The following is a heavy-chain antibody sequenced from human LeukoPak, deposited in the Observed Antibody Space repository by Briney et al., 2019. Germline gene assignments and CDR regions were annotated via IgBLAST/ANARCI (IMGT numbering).Heavy chain of an antibody. CDR2: ISGSGGST. V-gene: IGHV3-23*01. D-gene: IGHD6-19*01. CDR3: AKHKGSSGWYRGEPFDY. Sequence: GGSLRLSCAASGFTFSSYAMSWVRQAPGKGLEWVSAISGSGGSTNYADSVKGRFTISRDNSKNTLYLQMNSLRAEDTAVYYCAKHKGSSGWYRGEPFDYWGQGTLVTVSS. J-gene: IGHJ4*02. CDR1: GFTFSSYA.